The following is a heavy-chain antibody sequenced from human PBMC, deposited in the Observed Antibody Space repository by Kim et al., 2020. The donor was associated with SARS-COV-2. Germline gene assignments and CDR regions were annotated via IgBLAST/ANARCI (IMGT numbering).Heavy chain of an antibody. Sequence: SETLSLTCTVSGGSISSSSYYWGWIRQPPGKGLEWIGSIYYSGSTYYNPSLKSRVTISVDTSKNQFSLKLSSVTAADTAVYYCARDYDSTFEPWGQGTLVTVSS. CDR1: GGSISSSSYY. J-gene: IGHJ5*02. CDR2: IYYSGST. V-gene: IGHV4-39*07. CDR3: ARDYDSTFEP. D-gene: IGHD3-16*01.